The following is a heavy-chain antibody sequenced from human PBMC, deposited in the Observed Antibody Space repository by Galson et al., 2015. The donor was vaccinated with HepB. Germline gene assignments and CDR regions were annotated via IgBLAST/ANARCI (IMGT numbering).Heavy chain of an antibody. CDR1: GFTFSNAW. CDR3: TRHIAAAGRGY. J-gene: IGHJ4*02. CDR2: IKSKTDGGTT. V-gene: IGHV3-15*07. Sequence: SLRLSCAASGFTFSNAWMNWVRQAPGKGLEWVGRIKSKTDGGTTDYAAPVKGRFTISRDDSKNTLYLQMNSLKTEDTAVYYCTRHIAAAGRGYWGQGTLVTVSS. D-gene: IGHD6-13*01.